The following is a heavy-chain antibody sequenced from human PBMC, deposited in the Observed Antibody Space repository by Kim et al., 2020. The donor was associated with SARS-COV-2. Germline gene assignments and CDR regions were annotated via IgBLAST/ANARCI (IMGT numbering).Heavy chain of an antibody. Sequence: TLSLTCTVSGGSISGGGYYWSWIRQHPGKGLEWIGYIYYSGSTYYNPSLKSRVTISVDTSKNQFSLKLSSVTAADTAVYYCARDSSVTSRAFDIWGQGTMVTISS. V-gene: IGHV4-31*03. J-gene: IGHJ3*02. CDR2: IYYSGST. CDR3: ARDSSVTSRAFDI. CDR1: GGSISGGGYY. D-gene: IGHD3-10*01.